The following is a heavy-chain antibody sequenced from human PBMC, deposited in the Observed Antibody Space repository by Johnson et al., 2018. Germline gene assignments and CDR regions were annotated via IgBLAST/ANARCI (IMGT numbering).Heavy chain of an antibody. D-gene: IGHD2-15*01. Sequence: VQLVQSGGGLVQPGGSLRLSCAASGFTFSSYSMNWVRQAPGKGLEWVSYIGNTGSTIHYADSLKGRFTISRDNASDSLYLQVNSLRVEDTAVYYCVRDGAVGYGSGWIRYFQHWGQGTLVTVSS. CDR1: GFTFSSYS. CDR2: IGNTGSTI. CDR3: VRDGAVGYGSGWIRYFQH. V-gene: IGHV3-48*01. J-gene: IGHJ1*01.